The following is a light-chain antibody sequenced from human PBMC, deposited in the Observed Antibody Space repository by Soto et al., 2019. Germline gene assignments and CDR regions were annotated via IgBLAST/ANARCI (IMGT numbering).Light chain of an antibody. CDR2: DAS. CDR1: QDISNY. J-gene: IGKJ3*01. V-gene: IGKV1-33*01. Sequence: DIQMTQSPSSLSASVGDRVTITCQASQDISNYLNWYQQKPGKAPKLLIYDASNLETGVPSSFSGSGSGTDFTFTISSLQPEDIATYYCQQYDNLLVFTFGPGTKVDIK. CDR3: QQYDNLLVFT.